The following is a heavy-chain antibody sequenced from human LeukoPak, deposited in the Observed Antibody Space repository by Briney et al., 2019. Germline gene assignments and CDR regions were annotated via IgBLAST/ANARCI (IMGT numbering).Heavy chain of an antibody. Sequence: GGSLRLSCAASGFTFSDYYMSWIRQAPGKGLEWVSYISSSGSTIYYADSVKGRFTISRDNSKNTLFLQMSSLRAEDTAVYYCARSPSGYSGYDPVYYWGQGTLVTVSS. D-gene: IGHD5-12*01. V-gene: IGHV3-11*01. CDR2: ISSSGSTI. CDR1: GFTFSDYY. CDR3: ARSPSGYSGYDPVYY. J-gene: IGHJ4*02.